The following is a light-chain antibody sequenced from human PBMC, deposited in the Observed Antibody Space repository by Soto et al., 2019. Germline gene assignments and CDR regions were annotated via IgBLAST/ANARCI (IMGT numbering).Light chain of an antibody. CDR3: TSYSRTSTLVI. J-gene: IGLJ1*01. CDR2: NVS. CDR1: SSDVGGSNF. Sequence: QSALTQPASVSGSPGQSITVSCTGTSSDVGGSNFVSWFQQHPDKAPKLIISNVSVRPSGVSDRFSGSKSGDTASLTISGLQAEDEGDYYCTSYSRTSTLVIFGTGTKSPS. V-gene: IGLV2-14*03.